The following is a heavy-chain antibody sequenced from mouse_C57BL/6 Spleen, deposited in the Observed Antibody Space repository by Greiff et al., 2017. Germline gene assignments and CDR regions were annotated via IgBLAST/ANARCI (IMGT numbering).Heavy chain of an antibody. CDR3: ANYYGSSYDYFDY. J-gene: IGHJ2*01. Sequence: QVQLQQSGPELVKPGASVKISCKASGYAFSSSCMNWVKQRPGKGLEWIGRIYPGDGDTNYNGKFKGKATLTADKSSSTAYMQLSSLTSEDSAVXFCANYYGSSYDYFDYWGQGTTLTVSS. V-gene: IGHV1-82*01. CDR1: GYAFSSSC. D-gene: IGHD1-1*01. CDR2: IYPGDGDT.